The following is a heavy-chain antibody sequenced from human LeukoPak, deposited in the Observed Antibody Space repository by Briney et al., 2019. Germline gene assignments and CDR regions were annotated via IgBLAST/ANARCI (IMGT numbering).Heavy chain of an antibody. Sequence: ASVKVSCKASGYTFTGYYMHWVRQAPGQGLEWMGWINPNSGGTNYAQKFQGRVTMTRDMSISTAYMELSRLRSDDTAVYYCAREEDSSGCPDYWGQGTLVTVSS. CDR1: GYTFTGYY. CDR2: INPNSGGT. D-gene: IGHD6-19*01. J-gene: IGHJ4*02. CDR3: AREEDSSGCPDY. V-gene: IGHV1-2*02.